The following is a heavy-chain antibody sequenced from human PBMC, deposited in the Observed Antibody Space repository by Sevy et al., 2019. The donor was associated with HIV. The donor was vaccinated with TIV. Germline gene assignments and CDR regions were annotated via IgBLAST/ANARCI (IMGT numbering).Heavy chain of an antibody. D-gene: IGHD6-13*01. CDR1: GFTFGDDC. CDR2: LKSDVYGGTV. Sequence: SLRLSCTASGFTFGDDCMSWVRQAPGKGLEWVAFLKSDVYGGTVDHAASVRGRFVISRDDSKTIAYLQMNDLKTEDTGVYYCTRWKAAQSIFDYWGQGALVTVSS. V-gene: IGHV3-49*04. J-gene: IGHJ4*02. CDR3: TRWKAAQSIFDY.